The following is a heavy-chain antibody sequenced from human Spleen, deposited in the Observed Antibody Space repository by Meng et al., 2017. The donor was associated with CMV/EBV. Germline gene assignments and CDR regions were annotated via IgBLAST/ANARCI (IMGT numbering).Heavy chain of an antibody. J-gene: IGHJ4*01. CDR2: INYSGST. CDR3: ARPSLSFSGSPLGY. V-gene: IGHV4-61*07. Sequence: SGGSVSVGNSSWSCIRQPPGKGLEWIGYINYSGSTDCNPSLKSRVTISVDKSKNQFSLNLRSVTAADTAIYYCARPSLSFSGSPLGYWGHGTLVTVSS. D-gene: IGHD3-16*02. CDR1: GGSVSVGNSS.